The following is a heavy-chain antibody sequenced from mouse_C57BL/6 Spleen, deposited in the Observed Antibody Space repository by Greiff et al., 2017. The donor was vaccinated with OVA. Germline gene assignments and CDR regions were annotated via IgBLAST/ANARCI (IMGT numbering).Heavy chain of an antibody. Sequence: EVKLQESGPGLVKPSQSLSLTCSVTGYSITSGYYWNWIRQFPGNKLEWMGYIRYDGSNNYNPSLKNRISITRDTSKNQFFLKLSSVTTEDTATYYCASHDYGGFAYWGQGTLVTVSA. CDR3: ASHDYGGFAY. V-gene: IGHV3-6*01. CDR1: GYSITSGYY. J-gene: IGHJ3*01. D-gene: IGHD2-4*01. CDR2: IRYDGSN.